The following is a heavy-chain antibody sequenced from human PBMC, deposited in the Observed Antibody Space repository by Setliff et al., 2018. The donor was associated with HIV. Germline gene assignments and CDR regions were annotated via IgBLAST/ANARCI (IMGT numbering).Heavy chain of an antibody. D-gene: IGHD2-15*01. CDR1: GFSLSTSGVG. CDR3: AHSEDREYYFDY. CDR2: IYWDDDK. J-gene: IGHJ4*02. V-gene: IGHV2-5*02. Sequence: SGPTLVNPTQTLTLTCTFSGFSLSTSGVGVGWIRQPPGKALEWLALIYWDDDKRYSPSLKSRLTITRDTSKNQVVLTMTNMDPVDTATYYCAHSEDREYYFDYWGQGTLVTVSS.